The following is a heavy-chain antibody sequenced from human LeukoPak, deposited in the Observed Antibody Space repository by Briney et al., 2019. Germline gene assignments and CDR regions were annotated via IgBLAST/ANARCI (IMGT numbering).Heavy chain of an antibody. CDR3: ATLGSITMVRGVRFDP. CDR1: GGSISSNSYY. CDR2: VYYTGST. V-gene: IGHV4-39*07. J-gene: IGHJ5*02. Sequence: SETLSLTCTVSGGSISSNSYYWGWIRQPPGKGLEWVGTVYYTGSTYYNPSLKSRVTISVDTSKKQFSLKLSSVTAADTAVYYCATLGSITMVRGVRFDPWGQGTLVTVSS. D-gene: IGHD3-10*01.